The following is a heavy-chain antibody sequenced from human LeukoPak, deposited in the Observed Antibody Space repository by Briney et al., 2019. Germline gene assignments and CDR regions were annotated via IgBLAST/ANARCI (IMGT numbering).Heavy chain of an antibody. Sequence: PSETLSLTCSVSGGSISSYYWSWIRQPPGKGLEWIGYIYYSGSTNYNPSLKSRVTISVDTSKNQFSLKLSSVTATDTAVYYCARVRSIVPAATYNWFDPWGQGTLVTVSS. CDR2: IYYSGST. CDR1: GGSISSYY. CDR3: ARVRSIVPAATYNWFDP. D-gene: IGHD2-2*01. V-gene: IGHV4-59*08. J-gene: IGHJ5*02.